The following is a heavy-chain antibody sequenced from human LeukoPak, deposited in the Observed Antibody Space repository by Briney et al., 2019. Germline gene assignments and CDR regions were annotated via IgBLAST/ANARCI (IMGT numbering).Heavy chain of an antibody. CDR1: GGTFSSYA. V-gene: IGHV1-69*10. D-gene: IGHD4-17*01. J-gene: IGHJ6*02. Sequence: GASVKVSCKASGGTFSSYAISWVRQAPGQGLEWMGWIIPIHGIANYAQKFQGRVTITADKSTSTAYMELSSLRSEDTAVYYCARIRDYRVASYYYYGMDVWGQGTTVTVSS. CDR3: ARIRDYRVASYYYYGMDV. CDR2: IIPIHGIA.